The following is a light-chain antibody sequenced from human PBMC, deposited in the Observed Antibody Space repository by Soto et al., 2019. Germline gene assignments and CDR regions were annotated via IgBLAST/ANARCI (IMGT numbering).Light chain of an antibody. J-gene: IGKJ4*01. CDR2: GAS. CDR1: QSVSRSC. Sequence: EIGLMQSPGTLSLSPGERDTLSCGASQSVSRSCLAWYQQKPGQAPRLLIYGASSRATGIQDKFSGSGSGTDFTLTISRLEPEDFAVYYCQQYGSSPLTFGGGTKVEIK. V-gene: IGKV3-20*01. CDR3: QQYGSSPLT.